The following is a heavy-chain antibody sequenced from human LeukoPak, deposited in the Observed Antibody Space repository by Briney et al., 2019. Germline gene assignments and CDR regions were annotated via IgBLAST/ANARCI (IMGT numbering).Heavy chain of an antibody. Sequence: GSLRLSCAASGFTFSSYAMSWVRQAPGKGLEWVSCISSTSSYIYYPNSLIVMFAISRDNAKNSMYLQLNSLRAEDTAVYYCAKDRAQQLVLDFWRQGT. CDR2: ISSTSSYI. CDR3: AKDRAQQLVLDF. J-gene: IGHJ4*02. V-gene: IGHV3-21*01. D-gene: IGHD6-13*01. CDR1: GFTFSSYA.